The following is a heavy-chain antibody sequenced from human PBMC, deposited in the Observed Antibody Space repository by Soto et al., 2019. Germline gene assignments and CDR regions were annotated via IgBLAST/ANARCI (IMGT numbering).Heavy chain of an antibody. CDR1: GFTFSSSA. V-gene: IGHV3-30*04. Sequence: GGSLRLSCAASGFTFSSSAMHWVRQAPGKGLEWVAVISYDGSNEYYADSVKGRFTISRDNAKNSLYLQMNSLRAEDTAVYYCARGWELLTVRGHAFDIWGQGTMVTVSS. J-gene: IGHJ3*02. D-gene: IGHD1-26*01. CDR3: ARGWELLTVRGHAFDI. CDR2: ISYDGSNE.